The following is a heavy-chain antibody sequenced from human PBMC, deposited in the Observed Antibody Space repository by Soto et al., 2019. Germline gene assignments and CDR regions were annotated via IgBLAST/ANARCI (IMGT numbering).Heavy chain of an antibody. V-gene: IGHV4-39*01. CDR3: ASTNCSSTSCYRYYYYGMDV. CDR1: GGSISSSSYY. Sequence: SETLSLTCTVSGGSISSSSYYWGWIRQPPGKGLEWIGSIYYSGSTYYNPSLKSRVTISVGTSKNQFSLKLSSVTAADTAVYYCASTNCSSTSCYRYYYYGMDVWDQGTTVTVSS. CDR2: IYYSGST. D-gene: IGHD2-2*01. J-gene: IGHJ6*02.